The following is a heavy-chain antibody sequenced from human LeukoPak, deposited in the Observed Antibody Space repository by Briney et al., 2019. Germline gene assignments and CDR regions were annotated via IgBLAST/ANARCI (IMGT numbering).Heavy chain of an antibody. CDR3: ARVGTCGSGSYLSWLDY. D-gene: IGHD3-10*01. V-gene: IGHV1-2*02. CDR1: GYTFIDYY. J-gene: IGHJ4*02. Sequence: ASVKVSCKASGYTFIDYYMHWVRQAPGQGLEWMGWINPNSGGTNYAQKFQGRVTMSRDTSISTAYMELSRLRSDDTAVYYCARVGTCGSGSYLSWLDYWGQGTLVTVSS. CDR2: INPNSGGT.